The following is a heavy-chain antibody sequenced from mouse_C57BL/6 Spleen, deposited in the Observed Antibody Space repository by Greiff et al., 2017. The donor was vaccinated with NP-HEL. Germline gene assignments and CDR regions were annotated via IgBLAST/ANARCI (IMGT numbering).Heavy chain of an antibody. CDR1: GYTFTSYW. J-gene: IGHJ2*01. D-gene: IGHD1-1*01. CDR2: IYPGGGST. V-gene: IGHV1-55*01. CDR3: AREGVITTVPYFDY. Sequence: QVQLQQPGAELVKPGASVKMSCKASGYTFTSYWITWVKQRPGQGLEWIGEIYPGGGSTNYNAKFKSKATLTVDTSSSTAYMQLSSLTSDDAAVDDGAREGVITTVPYFDYWGQGTTLTVSS.